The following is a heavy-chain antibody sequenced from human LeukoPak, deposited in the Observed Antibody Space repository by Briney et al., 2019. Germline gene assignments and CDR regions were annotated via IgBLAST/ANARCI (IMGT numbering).Heavy chain of an antibody. CDR3: ARHIAAAGTSWFDP. Sequence: ASVKVSCKASGGTFSSYAISWVRQAPGQGLEWMGGIIPIFGTANYAQKLQGRVTMTTDTSTSTAYMELRSLRSDDTAVYYCARHIAAAGTSWFDPWGQGTLVTVSS. CDR2: IIPIFGTA. CDR1: GGTFSSYA. D-gene: IGHD6-13*01. V-gene: IGHV1-69*05. J-gene: IGHJ5*02.